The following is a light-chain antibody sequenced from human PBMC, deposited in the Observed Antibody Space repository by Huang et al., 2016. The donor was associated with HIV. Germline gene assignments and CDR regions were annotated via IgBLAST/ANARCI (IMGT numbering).Light chain of an antibody. CDR1: QSISTD. J-gene: IGKJ5*01. Sequence: IQMTQSPTSLSASVGDRVSIACRASQSISTDLNWYQQRPGKAPKLLISSASSLHSGVPSRFSGSGSGTDFTLTIRGLQLDDFATYYCQQSYSALSSFGPGTRL. CDR3: QQSYSALSS. CDR2: SAS. V-gene: IGKV1-39*01.